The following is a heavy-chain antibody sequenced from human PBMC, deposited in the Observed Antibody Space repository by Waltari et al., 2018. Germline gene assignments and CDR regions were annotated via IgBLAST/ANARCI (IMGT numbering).Heavy chain of an antibody. V-gene: IGHV4-61*09. Sequence: QVQLQESGPGLVKPSQTLSLTCTVAGGSISSGSYYWSWIRPPAGKGLEWIGYIYTSGSTNYNPSLKSRVTISVDTSKNQFSLKLSSVTAADTAVYYCARSAPRLSGYLYYYYYYMDVWGKGTTVTVSS. CDR3: ARSAPRLSGYLYYYYYYMDV. D-gene: IGHD3-3*01. CDR2: IYTSGST. CDR1: GGSISSGSYY. J-gene: IGHJ6*03.